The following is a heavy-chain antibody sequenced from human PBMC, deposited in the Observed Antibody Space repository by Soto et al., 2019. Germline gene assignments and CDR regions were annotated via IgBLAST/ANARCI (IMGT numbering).Heavy chain of an antibody. J-gene: IGHJ5*01. D-gene: IGHD6-13*01. Sequence: GGSLRLSCAASGFTFSSYSINWVRQAPGKGLEWVSYISSSSSTIYYADSVKGRFTISRDNAKNPLYLQMNSLRAEDTAVYYCAKDARSSRYSSSCYNRFDSWGQGTLVTVSS. CDR2: ISSSSSTI. CDR1: GFTFSSYS. CDR3: AKDARSSRYSSSCYNRFDS. V-gene: IGHV3-48*01.